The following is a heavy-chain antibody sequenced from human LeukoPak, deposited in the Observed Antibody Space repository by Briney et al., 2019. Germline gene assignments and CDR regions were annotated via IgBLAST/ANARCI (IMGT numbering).Heavy chain of an antibody. Sequence: GGSLRLSCAASGFTVSSSYMSWVRQAPGKGLEWVSVIYSGGNTYYADSVKGRFTISRDNSKNTLYLQMNSLRAEDTAVYYCAKWGGFYDFWSGQTNNYYYYGMDVWGQGTTVTVSS. V-gene: IGHV3-53*01. CDR1: GFTVSSSY. J-gene: IGHJ6*02. CDR2: IYSGGNT. CDR3: AKWGGFYDFWSGQTNNYYYYGMDV. D-gene: IGHD3-3*01.